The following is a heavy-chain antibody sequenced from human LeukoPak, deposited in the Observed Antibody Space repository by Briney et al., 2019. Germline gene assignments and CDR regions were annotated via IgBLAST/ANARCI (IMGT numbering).Heavy chain of an antibody. CDR1: GFTFTSYG. Sequence: GGSLRLSCAASGFTFTSYGISWVRQAPGQGLEWMGWISAYNGNTNYAQKLQGRVTMTTDTSTSTAYMELRSLRSDDTAVYYCARDRGQYDYWGQGTLVTVSS. J-gene: IGHJ4*02. CDR3: ARDRGQYDY. CDR2: ISAYNGNT. V-gene: IGHV1-18*01. D-gene: IGHD3-10*01.